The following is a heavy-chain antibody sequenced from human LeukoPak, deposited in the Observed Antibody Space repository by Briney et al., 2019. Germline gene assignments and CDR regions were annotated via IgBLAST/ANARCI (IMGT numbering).Heavy chain of an antibody. CDR2: ISISSSYT. D-gene: IGHD3-10*01. V-gene: IGHV3-11*05. CDR1: GFTFSDYY. J-gene: IGHJ3*02. Sequence: GGSLRLSCAASGFTFSDYYMSWIRQAPGKALEWLSYISISSSYTNYADSVKGRFTISRDNAKNSLYLQMNSLRAEDTAVYYCARDRGVMTTDAFDIWGQGTMVTVSS. CDR3: ARDRGVMTTDAFDI.